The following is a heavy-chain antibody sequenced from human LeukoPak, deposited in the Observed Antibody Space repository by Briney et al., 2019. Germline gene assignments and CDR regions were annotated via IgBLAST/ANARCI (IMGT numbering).Heavy chain of an antibody. CDR2: ISGSGGST. D-gene: IGHD3-10*01. CDR1: GFIFSSYG. V-gene: IGHV3-23*01. CDR3: AKGGSGSYHYYFGMDV. Sequence: PGGSLRLSCAASGFIFSSYGMSWVRQAPGKGLEWVSIISGSGGSTFYADSVKGRFTISRDNSKNTLYLQMNRLRAEDTAVYYCAKGGSGSYHYYFGMDVWGQGTTVSVSS. J-gene: IGHJ6*02.